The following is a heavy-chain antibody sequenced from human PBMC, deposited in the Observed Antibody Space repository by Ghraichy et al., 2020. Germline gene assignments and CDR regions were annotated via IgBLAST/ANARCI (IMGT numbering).Heavy chain of an antibody. Sequence: GGSLRLSCAASGFTFSSYAMSWVRQAPGKGLQWVSAISGSGGSTYYADSVKGRFTISRDNSKNTLYLQMNSLRAEDTAVYYCAAEVLLSAYDYYGMDVWGQGTTVTVSS. CDR2: ISGSGGST. J-gene: IGHJ6*02. CDR1: GFTFSSYA. V-gene: IGHV3-23*01. CDR3: AAEVLLSAYDYYGMDV.